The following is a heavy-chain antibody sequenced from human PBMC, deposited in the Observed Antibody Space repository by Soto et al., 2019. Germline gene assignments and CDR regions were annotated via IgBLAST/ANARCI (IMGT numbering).Heavy chain of an antibody. D-gene: IGHD5-18*01. V-gene: IGHV3-30*03. CDR1: GFTFTSYG. CDR2: ISYDGGLQ. J-gene: IGHJ4*02. CDR3: VSDRRYGHASVPYS. Sequence: QAHLVESGGGVVQPGRSLRLSCAASGFTFTSYGMHWVRQAPGTRLEWVAVISYDGGLQHYADSVKGRFTISRDNSKNMVLLQMNLLRAEDTAVYYCVSDRRYGHASVPYSWGQGTLVSVSS.